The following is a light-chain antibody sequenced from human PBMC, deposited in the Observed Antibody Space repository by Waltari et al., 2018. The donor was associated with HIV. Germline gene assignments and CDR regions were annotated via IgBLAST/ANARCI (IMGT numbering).Light chain of an antibody. V-gene: IGKV1-16*02. J-gene: IGKJ5*01. CDR3: QQYKSYPLT. CDR2: AAS. Sequence: IQMTQSPSSLSASVGDRDTLTCRASQDLVNYLVWFQQKHGEAPKSLIYAASSLQRAVPSKFRGSGAETDFTLTIDTLHSEDSATYYGQQYKSYPLTFGQGTRLEIK. CDR1: QDLVNY.